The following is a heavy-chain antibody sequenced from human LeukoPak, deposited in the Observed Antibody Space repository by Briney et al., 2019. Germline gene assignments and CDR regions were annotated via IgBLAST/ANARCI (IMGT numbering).Heavy chain of an antibody. Sequence: GGSLRLSCAASGFTLSSYWVSWVRLAPGKGLEWVANIKQDGSEKYYVDSVKGRFTISRDNAKNSLYLQMNSLRAEDTAVYYCARDFPGYCSGGSCQLRNYWGQGTLVTVSS. D-gene: IGHD2-15*01. CDR1: GFTLSSYW. CDR3: ARDFPGYCSGGSCQLRNY. J-gene: IGHJ4*02. V-gene: IGHV3-7*04. CDR2: IKQDGSEK.